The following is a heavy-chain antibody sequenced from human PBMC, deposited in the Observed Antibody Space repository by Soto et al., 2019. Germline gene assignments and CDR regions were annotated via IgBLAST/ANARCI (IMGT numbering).Heavy chain of an antibody. CDR3: ARGGPYTYGTYYFDY. CDR1: GFTFSSYA. Sequence: GGSLRLSCAASGFTFSSYAMSWVRQAPGKGLEWVSAISGSGGSTYYADSVKGRFTISRDNSRDTLYLQMNSLTAEDTAVYYCARGGPYTYGTYYFDYWGQGTPVTVSS. V-gene: IGHV3-23*01. D-gene: IGHD5-18*01. J-gene: IGHJ4*02. CDR2: ISGSGGST.